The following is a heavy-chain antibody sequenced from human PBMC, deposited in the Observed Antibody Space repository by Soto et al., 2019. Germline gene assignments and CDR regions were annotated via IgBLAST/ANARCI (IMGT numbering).Heavy chain of an antibody. Sequence: SGATLLNSTHSLPLTRTLSGLAPTTSGAGSASIGHVRGKALEWLALIYWDDGKRYSPSLKTRLNITKDTSKNQVVLTLTNVDPVDAATYYCAHRPAYDISTGYYPFGYWGKGYLVTVS. CDR3: AHRPAYDISTGYYPFGY. D-gene: IGHD3-9*01. V-gene: IGHV2-5*02. CDR2: IYWDDGK. J-gene: IGHJ4*02. CDR1: GLAPTTSGAG.